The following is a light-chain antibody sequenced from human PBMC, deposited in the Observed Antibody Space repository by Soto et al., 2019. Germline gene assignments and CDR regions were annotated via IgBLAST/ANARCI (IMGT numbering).Light chain of an antibody. V-gene: IGKV1-5*03. CDR2: KAS. Sequence: DIQMTQSPSTLFASVGDRVTIACRASQSISSYLGWYQQKPGKAPNLLIYKASNLASGVPSRFTGGGSGTDFTLTINSLQPDDSATYFCQQYNSYSYTFGQGTKLEIK. CDR3: QQYNSYSYT. CDR1: QSISSY. J-gene: IGKJ2*01.